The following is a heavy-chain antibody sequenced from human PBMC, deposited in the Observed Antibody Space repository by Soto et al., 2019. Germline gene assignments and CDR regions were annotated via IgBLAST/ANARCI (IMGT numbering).Heavy chain of an antibody. D-gene: IGHD3-3*01. Sequence: SVKVSCKASGGSFGKSAINWVRQTPGQGLEWLGGFIPVYRTLNYAQKFQGRVTITADESTGTAYMTLSSLASDDTAVYYCATGVIWIGYFNGDSWGQGDRVTVSS. CDR2: FIPVYRTL. CDR3: ATGVIWIGYFNGDS. J-gene: IGHJ4*02. CDR1: GGSFGKSA. V-gene: IGHV1-69*13.